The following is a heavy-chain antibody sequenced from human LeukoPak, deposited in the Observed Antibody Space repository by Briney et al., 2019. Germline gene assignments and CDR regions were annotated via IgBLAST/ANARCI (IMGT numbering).Heavy chain of an antibody. D-gene: IGHD6-13*01. Sequence: ASVKVSCKASGYTFTSYGISWVRQAPGQGLEWMGWISAYNGNTNYAQKFQGRVTITADKSTSTAYMELSSLRSEDTAVYYCAREGTAADFDYWGQGTLVTVSS. J-gene: IGHJ4*02. CDR3: AREGTAADFDY. CDR2: ISAYNGNT. CDR1: GYTFTSYG. V-gene: IGHV1-18*01.